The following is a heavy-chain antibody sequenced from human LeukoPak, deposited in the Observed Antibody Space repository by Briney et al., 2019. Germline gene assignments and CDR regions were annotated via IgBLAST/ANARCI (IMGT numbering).Heavy chain of an antibody. V-gene: IGHV1-69*13. Sequence: GASVKVSCKASRGTFSSYAISWVRQAPGQGLEWMGGIIPIFGTANYAQKFQGRVTITADESTSTAYMELSSLRSEDTAVYYCARRYYDSSYGDDYWGQGTLVTVSS. CDR1: RGTFSSYA. CDR3: ARRYYDSSYGDDY. CDR2: IIPIFGTA. J-gene: IGHJ4*02. D-gene: IGHD3-22*01.